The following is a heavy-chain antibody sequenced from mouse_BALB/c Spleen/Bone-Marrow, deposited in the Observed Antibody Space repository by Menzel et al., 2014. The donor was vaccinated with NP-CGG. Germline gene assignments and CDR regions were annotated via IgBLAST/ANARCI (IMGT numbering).Heavy chain of an antibody. D-gene: IGHD1-1*01. V-gene: IGHV3-1*02. Sequence: VQLQQSGPDLVKPCQSLSLTCTVTRYSITSGYSWHWIRQFPGNKLEWMGYIHYSGSTNYNPSLKSRISITRDTSKNQFFLQLNSVTTEDTATYYCARGGYYGSSYFDYWGQGTTLTVSS. CDR3: ARGGYYGSSYFDY. CDR2: IHYSGST. J-gene: IGHJ2*01. CDR1: RYSITSGYS.